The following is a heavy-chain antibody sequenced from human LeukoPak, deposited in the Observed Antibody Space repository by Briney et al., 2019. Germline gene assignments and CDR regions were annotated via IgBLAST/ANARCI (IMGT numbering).Heavy chain of an antibody. V-gene: IGHV4-34*01. D-gene: IGHD3-3*01. Sequence: SETLSLTCAVYGGSFSGYYWSWIRQPPGKGLEWIGEITYDGSTNYNPSLKSRVTISVDTSKIQFSLNLSSVTAADTAIYYCARGLASGYPPIPFGYWGQGTQVTVSS. J-gene: IGHJ4*02. CDR3: ARGLASGYPPIPFGY. CDR1: GGSFSGYY. CDR2: ITYDGST.